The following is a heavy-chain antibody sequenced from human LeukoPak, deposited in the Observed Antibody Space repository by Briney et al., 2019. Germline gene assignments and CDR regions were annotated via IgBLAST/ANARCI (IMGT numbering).Heavy chain of an antibody. CDR1: GFTFSSYG. CDR3: AKDSAAPISITMVRGRWYFDY. CDR2: ISYDGSNK. J-gene: IGHJ4*02. D-gene: IGHD3-10*01. Sequence: GGSLRLSCAASGFTFSSYGMHWVRQAPGKGLEWVAVISYDGSNKYYADSVKGRFTISRDNSKNTLYLQMNSLRAEDTAVYYCAKDSAAPISITMVRGRWYFDYWGQGTLVTVSS. V-gene: IGHV3-30*18.